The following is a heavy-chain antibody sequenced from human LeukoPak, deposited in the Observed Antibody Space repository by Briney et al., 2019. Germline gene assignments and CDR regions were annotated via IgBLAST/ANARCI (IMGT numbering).Heavy chain of an antibody. D-gene: IGHD5-18*01. V-gene: IGHV4-61*01. Sequence: SETLSLTCNVSGGSIRSSSYYWGWIRQPPGKGLEWIGYIYYSGSTNYNPSLKSRVTISVDTSKNQFSLKLSSVTAADTAVYYCARDLLTNSYGFRDAFDIWGQGTMVTVSS. CDR1: GGSIRSSSYY. CDR3: ARDLLTNSYGFRDAFDI. CDR2: IYYSGST. J-gene: IGHJ3*02.